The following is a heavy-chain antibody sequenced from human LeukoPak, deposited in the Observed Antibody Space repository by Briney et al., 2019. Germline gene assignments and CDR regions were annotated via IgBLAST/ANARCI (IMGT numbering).Heavy chain of an antibody. V-gene: IGHV2-26*01. J-gene: IGHJ4*02. CDR2: IFSNDEK. Sequence: SGPTLVNPTETLTLTCTVSGFSLSNARMGVSWIRQPPGKALEWLAHIFSNDEKPYSTSLKSRLTISKDTSKSQVVLTMTNMDPVDTATYYCARTHTETDYYDSSGYYYDYWGQGTLVTVSS. D-gene: IGHD3-22*01. CDR3: ARTHTETDYYDSSGYYYDY. CDR1: GFSLSNARMG.